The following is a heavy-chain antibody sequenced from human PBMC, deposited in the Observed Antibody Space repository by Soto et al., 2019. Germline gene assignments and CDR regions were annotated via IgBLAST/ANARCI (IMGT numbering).Heavy chain of an antibody. CDR3: VRERSGHSYADS. D-gene: IGHD5-18*01. Sequence: EVQLLQSGGGLVQPGGSLRLSCAASGFTFSTYAMSWLRQPPGTGLEWVSAISGSGDRTYYTDSVKGRFTISRDNSKNTLYLQMNSLRAEDSAVYYCVRERSGHSYADSWGQGTLVTVSS. J-gene: IGHJ4*02. V-gene: IGHV3-23*01. CDR2: ISGSGDRT. CDR1: GFTFSTYA.